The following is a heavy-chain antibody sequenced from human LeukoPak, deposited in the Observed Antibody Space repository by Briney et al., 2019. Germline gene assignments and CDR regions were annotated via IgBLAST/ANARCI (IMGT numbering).Heavy chain of an antibody. J-gene: IGHJ2*01. CDR1: GGSISSYY. D-gene: IGHD2/OR15-2a*01. V-gene: IGHV4-59*01. CDR2: IYYSGST. Sequence: SETLSLTCTVSGGSISSYYWSWIRQPPGKGLEWIGYIYYSGSTNYNPSLKSRVTISVDTSKNQFSLKLSSVTAADTAVYYCARGKAYYAMPWDFDLWGRGTLVTVSS. CDR3: ARGKAYYAMPWDFDL.